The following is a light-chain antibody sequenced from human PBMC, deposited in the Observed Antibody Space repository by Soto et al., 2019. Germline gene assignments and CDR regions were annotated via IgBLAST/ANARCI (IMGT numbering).Light chain of an antibody. CDR2: SAS. CDR1: QGIRDA. CDR3: LQHSDYPFT. Sequence: DIQMTQSPSSLSASVGDRVTITCRASQGIRDALGWYQQKPGKVPKRLIYSASSLQNGVPSRFSGSGSEPLLPLTIRSLQPEDFATYFCLQHSDYPFTFGQGTRLEI. V-gene: IGKV1-17*01. J-gene: IGKJ2*01.